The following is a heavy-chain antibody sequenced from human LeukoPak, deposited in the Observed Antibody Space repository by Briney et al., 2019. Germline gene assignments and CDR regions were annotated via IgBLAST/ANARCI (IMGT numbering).Heavy chain of an antibody. Sequence: GGSLRLSCAASGFTFSSYGMHWVRQAPGKGLEWVAFIRYDGSNKYYADSVKGRFTISRDNSKSTLYLQMNSLRAEDTAVYYCAKDQAAAGKNYYYMDVWGKGTTVTVSS. J-gene: IGHJ6*03. V-gene: IGHV3-30*02. D-gene: IGHD6-13*01. CDR1: GFTFSSYG. CDR3: AKDQAAAGKNYYYMDV. CDR2: IRYDGSNK.